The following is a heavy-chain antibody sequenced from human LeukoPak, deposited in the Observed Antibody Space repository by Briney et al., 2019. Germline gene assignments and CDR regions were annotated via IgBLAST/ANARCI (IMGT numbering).Heavy chain of an antibody. D-gene: IGHD5-18*01. CDR1: GGSISSYY. CDR3: ARTTEGGYSYGYFYYYYMDV. J-gene: IGHJ6*03. Sequence: SETLSLTCTVSGGSISSYYWSWIRQPPGKGLEWIGYIYYSGSTNYNPSLKSRVTISVDTSKNQFSLKLSSVTAADTAAYYCARTTEGGYSYGYFYYYYMDVWGKGTTVTISS. CDR2: IYYSGST. V-gene: IGHV4-59*01.